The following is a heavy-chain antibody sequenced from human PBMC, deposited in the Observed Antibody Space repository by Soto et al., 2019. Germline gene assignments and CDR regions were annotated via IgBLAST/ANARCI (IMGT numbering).Heavy chain of an antibody. J-gene: IGHJ4*02. Sequence: GGSTKHCNGASQLNISSDFRHWVRQAPGKGLEWVAVISYDGSNKYYADSVKGRFTISRDNSKNTLYLQMNSLRAEDTAVYYCAKASFYDQTDYWGQGTLVTVSS. CDR3: AKASFYDQTDY. CDR1: QLNISSDF. CDR2: ISYDGSNK. V-gene: IGHV3-30*18. D-gene: IGHD3-22*01.